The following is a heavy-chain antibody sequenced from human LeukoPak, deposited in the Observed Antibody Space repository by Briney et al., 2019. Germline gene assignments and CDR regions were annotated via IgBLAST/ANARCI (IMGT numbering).Heavy chain of an antibody. CDR2: IYHSGST. D-gene: IGHD3-3*01. Sequence: MSSETLSLTCAVSGYSISSGYYWGWIRQPPGKGLEWIGRIYHSGSTYYNPSLKSRVPISVDTSKNQFSLKLSSVTAADTAVYYCARRITIFGVVIMDWFDPWGQGTLVTVSS. J-gene: IGHJ5*02. V-gene: IGHV4-38-2*01. CDR3: ARRITIFGVVIMDWFDP. CDR1: GYSISSGYY.